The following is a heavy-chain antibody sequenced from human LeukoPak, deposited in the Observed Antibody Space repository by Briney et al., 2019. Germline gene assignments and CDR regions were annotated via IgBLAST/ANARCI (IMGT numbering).Heavy chain of an antibody. Sequence: GGSLRLSCAASGFTFSGSAMHWVRQASGKGLEWVSSISSSSSYIYYADSVKGRFTISRDNAKNSLYLQMSSLRAEDTAVYYCARDLNWETYWGQGTLVSVSS. D-gene: IGHD7-27*01. CDR3: ARDLNWETY. V-gene: IGHV3-21*01. J-gene: IGHJ4*02. CDR2: ISSSSSYI. CDR1: GFTFSGSA.